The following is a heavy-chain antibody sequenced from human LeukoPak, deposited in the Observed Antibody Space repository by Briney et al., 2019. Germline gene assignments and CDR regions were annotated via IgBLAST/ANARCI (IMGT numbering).Heavy chain of an antibody. V-gene: IGHV3-23*01. Sequence: GALRLSCAASGFTFSSYAMSWVRQAPGKGLEWVSAISGSGGSTYYADSVKGRFTISRDNSKNTLYLQMNSLRAEDTAVYYCARDRALPSRFDYWGQGTLVTVSS. D-gene: IGHD3-10*01. CDR3: ARDRALPSRFDY. J-gene: IGHJ4*02. CDR1: GFTFSSYA. CDR2: ISGSGGST.